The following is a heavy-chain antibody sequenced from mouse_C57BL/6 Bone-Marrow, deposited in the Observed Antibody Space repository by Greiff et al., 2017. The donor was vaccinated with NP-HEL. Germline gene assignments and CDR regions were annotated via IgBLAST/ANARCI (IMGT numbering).Heavy chain of an antibody. CDR2: IDPNSGGT. Sequence: QVQLQQPGADLVKPGASVKLSCKASGYTFTSYWMHWVKQRPGRGLEWIGRIDPNSGGTKFNEKFKNKATLTVDKPSSTAYMQLSSRTSEDSAVYYCSRYYYGSRGWYFDVWGTGTTVTVSS. D-gene: IGHD1-1*01. J-gene: IGHJ1*03. CDR1: GYTFTSYW. V-gene: IGHV1-72*01. CDR3: SRYYYGSRGWYFDV.